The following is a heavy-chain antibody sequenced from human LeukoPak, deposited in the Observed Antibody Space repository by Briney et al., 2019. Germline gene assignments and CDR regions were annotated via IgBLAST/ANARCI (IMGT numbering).Heavy chain of an antibody. D-gene: IGHD2-15*01. J-gene: IGHJ6*03. Sequence: GASVKVSCKASGYTFTGYYMHWVRQAPGQGLEWMGWINPNSGGTNSAQKFQGRVAMTRDTSISTAYMELSRLRSDDTAMYYCAREDALYSTLNYYYYMDVWGKGTTVTVS. V-gene: IGHV1-2*02. CDR1: GYTFTGYY. CDR2: INPNSGGT. CDR3: AREDALYSTLNYYYYMDV.